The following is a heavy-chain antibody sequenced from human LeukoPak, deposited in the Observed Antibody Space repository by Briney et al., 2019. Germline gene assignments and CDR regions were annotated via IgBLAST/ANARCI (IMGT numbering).Heavy chain of an antibody. CDR1: GYTFTGYY. D-gene: IGHD3-10*01. V-gene: IGHV1-2*02. CDR2: INPNSGGT. Sequence: GASVKVSCKASGYTFTGYYIHWGRQAPGQGLEWMGWINPNSGGTNYAQKFQGRVTMTRDTSISTAYMELSRLRSDDTAVYYCAKTQAPFGEFWGGFDPWGQGTLVTVSS. CDR3: AKTQAPFGEFWGGFDP. J-gene: IGHJ5*02.